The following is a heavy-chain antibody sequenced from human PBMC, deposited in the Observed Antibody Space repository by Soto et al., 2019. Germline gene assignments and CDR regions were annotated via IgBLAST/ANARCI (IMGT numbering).Heavy chain of an antibody. J-gene: IGHJ6*03. V-gene: IGHV3-33*01. Sequence: QVQLVESGGGVVQPGRSLRLSCAASGFSFSAYGMHWVRQAPGKGLEWVALIWYDGSNKYYEDSVKGRFTISRDNSKNTLFLQMNSLRGEDTAVYYCARGSHNCNSRDFYSYYNLGVWGQGTTVTVSS. D-gene: IGHD1-20*01. CDR3: ARGSHNCNSRDFYSYYNLGV. CDR2: IWYDGSNK. CDR1: GFSFSAYG.